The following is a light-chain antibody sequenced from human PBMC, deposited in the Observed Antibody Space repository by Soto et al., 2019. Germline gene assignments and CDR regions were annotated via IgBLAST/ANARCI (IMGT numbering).Light chain of an antibody. CDR1: QSVSNIY. J-gene: IGKJ1*01. Sequence: EIVLTQSPGTLSLSPGEGATLSCRASQSVSNIYLAWYQQKPGQAPRLLMYGTSNRATSIPDRFIGSGYGTDFTLTTSNLEPEDFAVYYCQQFGRSPRTFGQGTKVEIK. CDR2: GTS. V-gene: IGKV3-20*01. CDR3: QQFGRSPRT.